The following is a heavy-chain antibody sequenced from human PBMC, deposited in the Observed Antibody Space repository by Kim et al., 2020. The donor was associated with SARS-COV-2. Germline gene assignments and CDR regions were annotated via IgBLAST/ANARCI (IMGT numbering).Heavy chain of an antibody. CDR3: ARDCLRGVYQLLPGLDYYYYGMDV. CDR2: ISSSSSYI. D-gene: IGHD2-2*01. J-gene: IGHJ6*02. V-gene: IGHV3-21*01. Sequence: GGSLRLSCAASGFTFSIYSMNWVRQAPGKGLEWVSSISSSSSYIYYADSVKGRFTISRDNAKNSLYLQMNSLRAEDTAVYYCARDCLRGVYQLLPGLDYYYYGMDVWGQGTTVTVSS. CDR1: GFTFSIYS.